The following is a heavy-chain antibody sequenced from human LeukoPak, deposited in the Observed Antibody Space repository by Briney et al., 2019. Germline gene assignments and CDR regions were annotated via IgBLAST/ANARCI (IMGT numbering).Heavy chain of an antibody. J-gene: IGHJ4*02. V-gene: IGHV1-69*13. CDR2: IIPIFGTA. CDR1: GGTFSSYA. D-gene: IGHD3-22*01. CDR3: ARAPESYYDSSGYYYDPYFDY. Sequence: GASVKVSCKASGGTFSSYAISWVRQAPGQGLEWMGGIIPIFGTANYAQKFQGRVTITADESTSTAYMELSSLRSEDTAVYYCARAPESYYDSSGYYYDPYFDYWGQGTLVTVSS.